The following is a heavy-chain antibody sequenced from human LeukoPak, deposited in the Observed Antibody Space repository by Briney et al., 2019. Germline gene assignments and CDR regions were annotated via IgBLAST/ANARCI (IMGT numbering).Heavy chain of an antibody. CDR3: ARDPRGEAVAVDYYYGMDV. V-gene: IGHV1-18*01. CDR1: GYTFTSYG. Sequence: ASVKVSCKASGYTFTSYGISWVRQAPGQRLEWMGWISAYNGNTNYAQKLQGRVTMTTDTSTSTAYMELRSLRSDDTAVYYCARDPRGEAVAVDYYYGMDVWGRGTTVTVSS. CDR2: ISAYNGNT. D-gene: IGHD6-19*01. J-gene: IGHJ6*02.